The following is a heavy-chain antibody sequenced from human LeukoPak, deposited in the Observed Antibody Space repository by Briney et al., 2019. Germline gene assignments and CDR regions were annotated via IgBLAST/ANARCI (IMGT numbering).Heavy chain of an antibody. CDR2: IYPNSGAT. J-gene: IGHJ4*02. V-gene: IGHV1-2*02. CDR3: GTLLSNGPFDY. CDR1: GYTFTGDY. Sequence: ASVKVSCKASGYTFTGDYMHWVRQAPGQGREWMGYIYPNSGATKYAQKFQGRVTMTRDTSISTAYMELSGLRSDDTAVYYCGTLLSNGPFDYWGQGSLVTVSS.